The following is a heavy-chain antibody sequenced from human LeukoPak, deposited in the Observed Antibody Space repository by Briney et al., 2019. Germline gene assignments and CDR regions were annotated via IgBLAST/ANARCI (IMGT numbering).Heavy chain of an antibody. J-gene: IGHJ4*02. CDR3: ARPKCFDWFAFDY. CDR1: GGSISSSSYY. Sequence: SETLSLTCTVSGGSISSSSYYWGWIRQPPGKGLEWIGSIYYSGSTYYNPSLKSRVTISVDTSKNQFSLKLSSVTAADTAVYYCARPKCFDWFAFDYWGQGTLVTVSS. V-gene: IGHV4-39*01. CDR2: IYYSGST. D-gene: IGHD3-9*01.